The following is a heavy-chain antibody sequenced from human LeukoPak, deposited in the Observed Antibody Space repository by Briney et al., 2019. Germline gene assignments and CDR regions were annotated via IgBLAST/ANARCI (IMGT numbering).Heavy chain of an antibody. CDR3: ARDPPLLMVRGVLDY. J-gene: IGHJ4*02. CDR2: ISSSSSTI. Sequence: GGSLRLSCAASGFTFSSYSMNWVRQAPGKGLEWVSYISSSSSTIYYADSVKGRFTISRDNAKNSLYLQMNSLRAEDAAVYYCARDPPLLMVRGVLDYWGQGTLVTVSS. V-gene: IGHV3-48*04. D-gene: IGHD3-10*01. CDR1: GFTFSSYS.